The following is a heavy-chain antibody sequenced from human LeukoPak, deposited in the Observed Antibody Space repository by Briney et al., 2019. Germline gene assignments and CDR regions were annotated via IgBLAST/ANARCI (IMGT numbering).Heavy chain of an antibody. CDR3: ARVPKVRYYDILTGYHRYYYYYMDV. CDR1: GYSISSGFY. CDR2: INHSGST. D-gene: IGHD3-9*01. Sequence: PSETLSLTCTVSGYSISSGFYWGWIRQPPGKGLEWIGEINHSGSTNYNPSLKSRVTISVDTSKNQFSLKLSSVTAADTAVYYCARVPKVRYYDILTGYHRYYYYYMDVWGKGTTVTISS. V-gene: IGHV4-38-2*02. J-gene: IGHJ6*03.